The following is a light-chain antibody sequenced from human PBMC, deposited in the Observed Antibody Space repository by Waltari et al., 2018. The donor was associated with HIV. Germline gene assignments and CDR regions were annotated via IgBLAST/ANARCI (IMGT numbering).Light chain of an antibody. CDR1: NLKSKN. Sequence: SYVLTQPPSLSVAPGQTATIPCGGNNLKSKNVHWYRQRPGQAPTLVVYDDSARPSGIPERFSGSHSENTATLTISRVEAGDEADYYCQVWDSTTDEGVFGGGTKLAVL. CDR2: DDS. V-gene: IGLV3-21*02. CDR3: QVWDSTTDEGV. J-gene: IGLJ2*01.